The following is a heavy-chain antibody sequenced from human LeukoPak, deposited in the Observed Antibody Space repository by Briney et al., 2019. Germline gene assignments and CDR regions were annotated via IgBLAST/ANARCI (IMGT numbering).Heavy chain of an antibody. CDR1: GYTFTSYG. Sequence: ASVKVSCKASGYTFTSYGISWVRQAPGQGLEWMGWISAYNGNTNYAQKLQGRVTMTTDTSTSTAYMELRSLRSDDTAVYYCARVRPTYYYDSSGLNYYYYGMDVWGQGTTVTVSS. CDR3: ARVRPTYYYDSSGLNYYYYGMDV. J-gene: IGHJ6*02. CDR2: ISAYNGNT. V-gene: IGHV1-18*01. D-gene: IGHD3-22*01.